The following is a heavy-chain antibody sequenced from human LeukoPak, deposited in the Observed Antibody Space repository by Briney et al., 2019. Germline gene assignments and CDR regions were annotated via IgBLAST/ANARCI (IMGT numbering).Heavy chain of an antibody. Sequence: SETLSPTCTVSGGSISGNYYWSWIRQPAGKGLEWIGRIYARGSTNYNPSLKSRVTISVDTSKSQFSLKLSSVSAADTAVYFCARDSHAYFDAFDIWGQGTMVTVSS. CDR2: IYARGST. D-gene: IGHD2/OR15-2a*01. J-gene: IGHJ3*02. V-gene: IGHV4-61*02. CDR3: ARDSHAYFDAFDI. CDR1: GGSISGNYY.